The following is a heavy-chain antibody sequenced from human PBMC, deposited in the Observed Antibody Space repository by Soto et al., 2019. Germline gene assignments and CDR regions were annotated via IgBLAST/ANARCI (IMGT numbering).Heavy chain of an antibody. CDR2: IIPILGIA. CDR3: ARTARALDTAMSTFDY. CDR1: GGTFSSYT. D-gene: IGHD5-18*01. Sequence: SVKVSCKASGGTFSSYTISWVRQAPGQGLEWMGRIIPILGIANYAQKFQGRVTITADKSTSTAYMELSSLRSEDTAVYYCARTARALDTAMSTFDYWGQGTLVTVSS. J-gene: IGHJ4*02. V-gene: IGHV1-69*02.